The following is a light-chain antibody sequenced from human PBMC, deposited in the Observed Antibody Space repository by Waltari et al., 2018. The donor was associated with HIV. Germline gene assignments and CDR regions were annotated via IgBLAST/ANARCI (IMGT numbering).Light chain of an antibody. V-gene: IGLV1-51*01. Sequence: QPVLPQPPSVSAAPGQHVTLSCPGRLPHIPKRYLSWYQQLPGTAPKLIIYDNDKRPSGIPDRFSASKSGTSATLGITGLQTGDEADYYCGTWDNSLSPWVFGGGTKLTVL. CDR1: LPHIPKRY. CDR2: DND. CDR3: GTWDNSLSPWV. J-gene: IGLJ3*02.